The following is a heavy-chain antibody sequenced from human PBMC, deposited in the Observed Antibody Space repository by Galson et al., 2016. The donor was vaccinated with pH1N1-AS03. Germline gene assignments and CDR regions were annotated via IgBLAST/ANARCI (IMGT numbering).Heavy chain of an antibody. CDR1: GFTFSRHC. Sequence: SLRLSCAASGFTFSRHCMTWVRQAPGKGLEWVANINRDGSEKDYLDSVKSRFTISRDDASNSLYLQMNSLGAEDTAMYYCARDLGYGIKGYGFDNWGQGTLVTVSS. D-gene: IGHD5-12*01. V-gene: IGHV3-7*01. CDR3: ARDLGYGIKGYGFDN. CDR2: INRDGSEK. J-gene: IGHJ4*02.